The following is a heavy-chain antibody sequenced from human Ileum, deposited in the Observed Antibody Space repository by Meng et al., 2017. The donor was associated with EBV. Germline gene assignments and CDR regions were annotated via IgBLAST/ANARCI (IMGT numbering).Heavy chain of an antibody. CDR3: ARGMDILVGGSERFDY. CDR2: IYYSGTT. D-gene: IGHD5-12*01. J-gene: IGHJ4*02. Sequence: NPAGALLLPCYVLDVCSGSMVYYWGWLSQTPGRGLAWMWNIYYSGTTSYTLSLKSRVTISLDTSKNHFSLQVTSGTAADTAVYYCARGMDILVGGSERFDYWGQGTLVTVSS. V-gene: IGHV4-39*07. CDR1: DVCSGSMVYY.